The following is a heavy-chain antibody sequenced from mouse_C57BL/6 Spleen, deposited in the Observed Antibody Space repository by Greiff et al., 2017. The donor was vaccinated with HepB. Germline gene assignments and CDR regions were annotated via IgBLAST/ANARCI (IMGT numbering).Heavy chain of an antibody. J-gene: IGHJ4*01. CDR3: ARQGTGGYAMDY. CDR1: GYSFTGYY. D-gene: IGHD3-3*01. CDR2: INPSTGGT. V-gene: IGHV1-42*01. Sequence: DVKLQESGPELVKPGASVKISCKASGYSFTGYYMNWVKQSPEKSLEWIGEINPSTGGTTYNQKFKAKATLTVDKSSSTAYMQLKSLTSEDSAVYYCARQGTGGYAMDYWGQGTSVTVSS.